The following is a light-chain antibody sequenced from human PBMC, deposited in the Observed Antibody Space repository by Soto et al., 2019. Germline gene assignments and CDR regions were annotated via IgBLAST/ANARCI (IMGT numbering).Light chain of an antibody. CDR2: GAS. CDR1: QSISDT. V-gene: IGKV3-15*01. Sequence: EILMTQSPATLSVSPGGRATLSCRASQSISDTLSWYQQKPGQAPRLLIHGASTRATGFPARFSGSGSGTDFTLTISSLQSEDFAVYYCQQYNNWPWTFGQGTKVHIK. CDR3: QQYNNWPWT. J-gene: IGKJ1*01.